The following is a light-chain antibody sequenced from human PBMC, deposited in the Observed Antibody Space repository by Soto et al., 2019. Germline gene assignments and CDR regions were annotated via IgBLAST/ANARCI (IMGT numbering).Light chain of an antibody. J-gene: IGLJ3*02. CDR2: ENN. CDR3: AAWDSSLSIWK. V-gene: IGLV1-51*02. Sequence: QSVLTQPPSMSAAPGQMVTISCSGGSSNFGNNFVSWYQHLPRTAPKLLIYENNKRPSGIPDRFSGSKSGTSATLGITGLQTGDEADYYCAAWDSSLSIWKFGGGTKLTVL. CDR1: SSNFGNNF.